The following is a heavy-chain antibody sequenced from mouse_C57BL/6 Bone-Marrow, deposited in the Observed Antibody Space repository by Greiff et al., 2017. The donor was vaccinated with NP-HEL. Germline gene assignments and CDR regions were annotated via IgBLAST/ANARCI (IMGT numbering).Heavy chain of an antibody. CDR3: ARWLDVRYYAMDY. CDR2: IWSGGST. V-gene: IGHV2-2*01. CDR1: GFSLTSYG. J-gene: IGHJ4*01. Sequence: QVQLKQSGPGLVQPSQSLSITCTVSGFSLTSYGVHWVRQSPGKGLEWLGVIWSGGSTDYNAAFISRLSISKDNSESQVFFIMNSLQADDTAIYYCARWLDVRYYAMDYWGQGTSVTVSS. D-gene: IGHD3-1*01.